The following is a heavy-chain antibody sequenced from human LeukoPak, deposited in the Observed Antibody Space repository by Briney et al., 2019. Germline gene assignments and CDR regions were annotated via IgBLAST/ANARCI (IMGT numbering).Heavy chain of an antibody. CDR3: ARVRYSGSYLFDY. CDR2: INPNSGGT. V-gene: IGHV1-2*02. CDR1: GYTSTGYY. J-gene: IGHJ4*02. D-gene: IGHD1-26*01. Sequence: GASVKVSCKASGYTSTGYYMHWVRQAPGQGLEWMGWINPNSGGTNYAQKFQGRVTMTRDTSISTAYMELNRLRSDDTAVYYCARVRYSGSYLFDYWGQGTLVTVSS.